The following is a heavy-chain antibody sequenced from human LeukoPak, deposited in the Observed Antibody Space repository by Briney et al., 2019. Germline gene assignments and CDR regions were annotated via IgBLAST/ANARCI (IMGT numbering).Heavy chain of an antibody. Sequence: PVGSLRLSCAASGFTFSRYWMHWVRQAPGKGLVWVSRTNSDETLPSYADSVKGRLTISTDNAKNTLYLQMNSLGVEDTAIYYCARGLPGYSNTWNDHWGQGTLGSASS. CDR1: GFTFSRYW. D-gene: IGHD6-13*01. J-gene: IGHJ5*02. CDR2: TNSDETLP. V-gene: IGHV3-74*01. CDR3: ARGLPGYSNTWNDH.